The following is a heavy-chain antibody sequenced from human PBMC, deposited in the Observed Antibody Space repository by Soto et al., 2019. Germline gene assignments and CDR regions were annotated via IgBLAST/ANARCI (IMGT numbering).Heavy chain of an antibody. CDR3: AKASRMWTPDY. CDR1: GYTFTDYD. V-gene: IGHV1-3*04. Sequence: ASVKVSCKTTGYTFTDYDIHWVRQAPCQTFEWLGWIATGNGNTRFSQKFQGRVTITKDTSATTAYMELTSLRSEDTAVYYCAKASRMWTPDYWGQGTLVTVSS. J-gene: IGHJ4*02. CDR2: IATGNGNT. D-gene: IGHD2-21*01.